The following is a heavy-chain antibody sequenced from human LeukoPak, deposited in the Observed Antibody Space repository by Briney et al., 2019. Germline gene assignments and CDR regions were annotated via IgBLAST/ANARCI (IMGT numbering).Heavy chain of an antibody. V-gene: IGHV4-61*02. CDR3: ARAYYSNYVDGMDV. CDR1: GGSIGSGSYY. J-gene: IGHJ6*02. CDR2: IYTSGST. D-gene: IGHD4-11*01. Sequence: PSETLSLTCTVSGGSIGSGSYYWSWIRQPAGKGLEWIGRIYTSGSTNYNLSLKCRVTISVDTSKNQFSLKLSSVTAADTAVYYCARAYYSNYVDGMDVWGQGTTVTVSS.